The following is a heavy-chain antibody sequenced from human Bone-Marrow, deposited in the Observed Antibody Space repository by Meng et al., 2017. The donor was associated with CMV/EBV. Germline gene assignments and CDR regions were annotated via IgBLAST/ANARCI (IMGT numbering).Heavy chain of an antibody. J-gene: IGHJ4*02. V-gene: IGHV3-48*03. CDR3: TRVQRLVRAGGFDY. Sequence: GGSLRLSCVVSGFTFRNYEMNWVRQAPGKGLQWVSYISSGSHTIYYADSVKGRFTISRDNAKNTLFLQLDSLRVEDTAVYYCTRVQRLVRAGGFDYWGQGTRVTGSS. CDR2: ISSGSHTI. CDR1: GFTFRNYE. D-gene: IGHD6-19*01.